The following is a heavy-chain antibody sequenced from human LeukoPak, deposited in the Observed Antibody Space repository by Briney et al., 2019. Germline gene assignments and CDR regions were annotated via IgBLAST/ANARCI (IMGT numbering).Heavy chain of an antibody. D-gene: IGHD3-10*01. Sequence: GGSLRLSCAASGFTFRSYAINWVRQAPGKGLEWVSAISASGDTTNYIDSVKGRFTISRDNSKNTLSLQMNNLRAEDTAVYYCAKGYYYGSGRWSHMDVWGKGTTVTISS. CDR3: AKGYYYGSGRWSHMDV. V-gene: IGHV3-23*01. CDR1: GFTFRSYA. J-gene: IGHJ6*03. CDR2: ISASGDTT.